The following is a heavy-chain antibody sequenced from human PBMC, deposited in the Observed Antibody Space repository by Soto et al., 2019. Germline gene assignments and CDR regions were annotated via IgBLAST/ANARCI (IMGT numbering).Heavy chain of an antibody. V-gene: IGHV1-69*02. CDR3: ARGVWVTDGGMNYCYYAMDV. J-gene: IGHJ6*04. Sequence: VQLVQSGAEVQKPGSSLRVSCEASGGTLSSYTFNWVRQAPGQGLEWMGRIIPVLNITNYAQNFKGRVTITADKSTSTVYMELSSLRSDDSAIYYCARGVWVTDGGMNYCYYAMDVWGKGSTVTVSS. CDR2: IIPVLNIT. D-gene: IGHD2-21*02. CDR1: GGTLSSYT.